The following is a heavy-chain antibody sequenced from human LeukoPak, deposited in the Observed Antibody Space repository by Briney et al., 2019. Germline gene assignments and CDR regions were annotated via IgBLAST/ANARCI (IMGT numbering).Heavy chain of an antibody. D-gene: IGHD6-19*01. J-gene: IGHJ6*03. CDR1: GYTFTSYA. CDR2: INTNTGNP. Sequence: ASVKVSCKASGYTFTSYAMNWVRQAPGQWLEWMGWINTNTGNPTYAQGFTGRFVFSLDTSVSTAYLQISSLKAEDTAVYYCARVDPYSSGWAGGYNYYYYYMDVWGKGTTVTISS. CDR3: ARVDPYSSGWAGGYNYYYYYMDV. V-gene: IGHV7-4-1*02.